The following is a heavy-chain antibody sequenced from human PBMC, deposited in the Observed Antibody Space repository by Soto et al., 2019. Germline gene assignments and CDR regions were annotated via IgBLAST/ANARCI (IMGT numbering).Heavy chain of an antibody. CDR2: ITASGGRT. CDR1: GFTFNNYA. D-gene: IGHD4-17*01. J-gene: IGHJ5*01. V-gene: IGHV3-23*01. CDR3: AKDTRYADYVRWFDS. Sequence: DVHLLESGGGLVQPGGSLRLSCRASGFTFNNYAMTWVRQAPGRGLEGVSGITASGGRTYYADSVKGRFTISRDNSKSTLYLQMNSLRADDTAVYYCAKDTRYADYVRWFDSWGQGTLVTVSS.